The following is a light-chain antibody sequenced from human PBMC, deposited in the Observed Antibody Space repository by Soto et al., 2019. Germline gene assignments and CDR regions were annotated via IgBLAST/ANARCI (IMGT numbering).Light chain of an antibody. J-gene: IGLJ1*01. V-gene: IGLV2-8*01. CDR1: SSDVGGYNF. CDR3: SSYAGSNNYV. Sequence: QSALTQPPSASGSPGQSVTISCTGTSSDVGGYNFVSWYQQHPGKAPKLMIYEVTKRPSGVPDRFSGSKCGDMASLTVSGLQAEDEADYYCSSYAGSNNYVFGTGTKVTVL. CDR2: EVT.